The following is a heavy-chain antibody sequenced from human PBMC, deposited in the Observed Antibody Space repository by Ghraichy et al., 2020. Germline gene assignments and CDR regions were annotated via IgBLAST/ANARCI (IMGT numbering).Heavy chain of an antibody. CDR1: GGSISSSNYY. J-gene: IGHJ4*02. V-gene: IGHV4-39*01. D-gene: IGHD2-15*01. CDR3: ARHWWHPSYFDY. CDR2: IHYSGGT. Sequence: SQTLSLTCTVSGGSISSSNYYWGWIRPPPGKGLEWIGSIHYSGGTHYSPSLKSRVTISLDTSRNQFSLRLSSATAADTAVFYCARHWWHPSYFDYWGQGMRVTVSS.